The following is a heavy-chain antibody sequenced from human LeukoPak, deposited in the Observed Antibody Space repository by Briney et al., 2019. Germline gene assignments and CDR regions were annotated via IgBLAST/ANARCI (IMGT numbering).Heavy chain of an antibody. J-gene: IGHJ3*02. CDR2: IYWDDDK. D-gene: IGHD5-18*01. CDR3: AHGHTANDAFDI. Sequence: TLSLTCSVSGDSVSSTYWSWVRQPPGKALEWLALIYWDDDKRCSPSLKSRLTITKDTSKNQVVLAMTNMDPVDTATYYCAHGHTANDAFDIWGQGTMVTVSS. CDR1: GDSVSSTYW. V-gene: IGHV2-5*08.